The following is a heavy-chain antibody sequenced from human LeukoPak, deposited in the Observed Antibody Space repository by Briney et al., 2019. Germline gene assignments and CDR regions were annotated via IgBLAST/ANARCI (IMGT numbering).Heavy chain of an antibody. V-gene: IGHV4-59*08. D-gene: IGHD1-26*01. CDR1: GGSISSYY. Sequence: SETLSLTCTVSGGSISSYYWSWIRQPPGKGLEWIGYIYDSGSTNYNPSLKSRVTISVDTSKNQFSLKLSSVTAADTAVHYCARHMYSGRYYGIDYWGQGSLVTVSS. J-gene: IGHJ4*02. CDR3: ARHMYSGRYYGIDY. CDR2: IYDSGST.